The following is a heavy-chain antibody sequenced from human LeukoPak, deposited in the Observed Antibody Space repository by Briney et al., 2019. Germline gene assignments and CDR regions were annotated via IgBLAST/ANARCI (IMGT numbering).Heavy chain of an antibody. Sequence: SETLSLTCTVSGGSISSSSYYWGWIRQPPGKGLEWIGEINHSGSTNYNPSLKSRVTISVDTSKNQFSLKLSSVTAADTAVYYCASSRYYYDSSGYFHREFDYWGQGTLVTVSS. CDR2: INHSGST. D-gene: IGHD3-22*01. J-gene: IGHJ4*02. V-gene: IGHV4-39*07. CDR3: ASSRYYYDSSGYFHREFDY. CDR1: GGSISSSSYY.